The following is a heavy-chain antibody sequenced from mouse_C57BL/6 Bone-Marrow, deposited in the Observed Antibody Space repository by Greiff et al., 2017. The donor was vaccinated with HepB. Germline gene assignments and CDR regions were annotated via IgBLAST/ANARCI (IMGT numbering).Heavy chain of an antibody. Sequence: QVQLQQPGAELVKPGASVKLSCKASGYTFTSYWMNWVKQRPGQGLEWIGMIHPNSGSTNYNEKFKSKATLTVAKYSSTAYMQLSSLTSEDSAFYYCARYPLCYYGSSYWGQGTTLTVSS. CDR3: ARYPLCYYGSSY. V-gene: IGHV1-64*01. CDR1: GYTFTSYW. J-gene: IGHJ2*01. D-gene: IGHD1-1*01. CDR2: IHPNSGST.